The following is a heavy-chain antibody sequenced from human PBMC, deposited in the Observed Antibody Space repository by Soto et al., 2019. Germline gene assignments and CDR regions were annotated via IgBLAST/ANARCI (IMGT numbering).Heavy chain of an antibody. CDR1: GYTFTSYC. V-gene: IGHV1-18*04. CDR2: ISAYNGNT. Sequence: ASVKVSCKASGYTFTSYCISWVLQAPGQGLEWMGWISAYNGNTNYAQKLQGRVTMTTDTSTSTAYMELRSLRSDDTAVYYCARAPPYAAAGPRNWFDPWGQGTLVTV. D-gene: IGHD6-13*01. CDR3: ARAPPYAAAGPRNWFDP. J-gene: IGHJ5*02.